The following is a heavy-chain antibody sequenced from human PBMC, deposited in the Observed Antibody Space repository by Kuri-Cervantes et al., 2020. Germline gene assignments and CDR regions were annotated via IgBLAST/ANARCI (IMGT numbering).Heavy chain of an antibody. CDR3: ARCGSERCGYFQH. CDR2: ISSSSSPI. V-gene: IGHV3-48*04. Sequence: GGSLRLSCAASGFTFSSYSMNWVRQAPGKGLEWVSYISSSSSPIYYADSLKGRFTISRDSAKNSLYLQMNSLRAEDTAVYYCARCGSERCGYFQHWGQGTLVTVSS. D-gene: IGHD1-1*01. CDR1: GFTFSSYS. J-gene: IGHJ1*01.